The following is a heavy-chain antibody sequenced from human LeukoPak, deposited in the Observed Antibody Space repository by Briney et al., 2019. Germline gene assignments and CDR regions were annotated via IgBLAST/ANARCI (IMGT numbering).Heavy chain of an antibody. CDR2: IYPGDSET. D-gene: IGHD3-10*01. CDR1: GYKFINYW. V-gene: IGHV5-51*01. J-gene: IGHJ4*02. Sequence: GESLKISCKDSGYKFINYWIGWVRPKPGKGLEWMGIIYPGDSETRYSPSFQGQVTISADKSISTAYLPWSSLKASDTAMYYCARARPAYGSALFDYWGQGTLVTVSS. CDR3: ARARPAYGSALFDY.